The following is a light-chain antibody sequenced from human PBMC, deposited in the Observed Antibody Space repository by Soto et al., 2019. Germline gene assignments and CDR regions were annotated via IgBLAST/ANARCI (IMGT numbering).Light chain of an antibody. CDR1: QSISSN. Sequence: EIVMTQSPATLSVSPGERATLSCRASQSISSNLAWYQQKLGQAPGLLIYRASTRATGIPARFSGSGSGTEFTLTISSLQSEDVALYYCHQYENWPQTFGQGTKVEI. J-gene: IGKJ1*01. CDR3: HQYENWPQT. V-gene: IGKV3-15*01. CDR2: RAS.